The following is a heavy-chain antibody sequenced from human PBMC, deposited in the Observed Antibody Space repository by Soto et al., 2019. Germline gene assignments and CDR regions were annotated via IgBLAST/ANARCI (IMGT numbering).Heavy chain of an antibody. CDR2: IIPIFGTA. CDR3: ARDLEIVATTGQGY. J-gene: IGHJ4*02. CDR1: GGTVSSYA. Sequence: QVQLVQSGAEVKKPGSSVTVSCTASGGTVSSYAISWVRQAPGQGLEWMGGIIPIFGTANYAQKFQGRFTITADESTSTAYMELSSLRSEDTAVYYCARDLEIVATTGQGYWGQGTLVTVSS. D-gene: IGHD5-12*01. V-gene: IGHV1-69*01.